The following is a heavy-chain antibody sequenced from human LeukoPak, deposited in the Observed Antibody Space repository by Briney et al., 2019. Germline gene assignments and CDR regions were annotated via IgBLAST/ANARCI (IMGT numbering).Heavy chain of an antibody. D-gene: IGHD1-26*01. CDR2: ISTSSSTI. V-gene: IGHV3-48*01. J-gene: IGHJ6*02. CDR1: GFTFSSYS. Sequence: GGSLRLSCAASGFTFSSYSLNWVRQAPGKGLEWVSYISTSSSTIYYADSVKGRFTISRDNAKNSLYLQMNSLRAEDTAVYYCARVLVNYYYYGMDVWGQGTTVTVSS. CDR3: ARVLVNYYYYGMDV.